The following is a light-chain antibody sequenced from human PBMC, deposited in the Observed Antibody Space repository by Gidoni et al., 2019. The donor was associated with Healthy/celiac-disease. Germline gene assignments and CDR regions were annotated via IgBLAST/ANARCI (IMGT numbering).Light chain of an antibody. J-gene: IGKJ4*02. CDR1: QSLLHSNGYNY. CDR2: LGS. V-gene: IGKV2-28*01. CDR3: MQARQTLALT. Sequence: DIVMPQSPLSLPVTPGEPASLSCRSSQSLLHSNGYNYLDWYLQKPGQAPQLLIYLGSNRASGIPDRFSGSGSGTDFTLKISRVEAEDVGVYYCMQARQTLALTFGGGTKVEIK.